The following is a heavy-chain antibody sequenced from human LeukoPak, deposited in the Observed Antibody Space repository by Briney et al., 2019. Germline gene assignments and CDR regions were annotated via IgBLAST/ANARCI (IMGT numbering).Heavy chain of an antibody. CDR3: ARGFISSPCFDY. V-gene: IGHV3-21*01. D-gene: IGHD6-6*01. CDR1: GFTFSTYY. CDR2: ITGSSSYI. J-gene: IGHJ4*02. Sequence: PGGSLRLSCAASGFTFSTYYMNWVRQAPGKGLEWVSFITGSSSYIYYTDSVKGRFTISRDNAKNSLFLQMNSLRDEDTAVYYCARGFISSPCFDYWGQGTLVTVSS.